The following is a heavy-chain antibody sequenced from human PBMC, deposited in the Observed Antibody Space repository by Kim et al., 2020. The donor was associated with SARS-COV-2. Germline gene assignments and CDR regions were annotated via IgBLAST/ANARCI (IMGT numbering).Heavy chain of an antibody. CDR3: GGTPPGSSTGWYFDL. D-gene: IGHD6-6*01. V-gene: IGHV4-59*03. Sequence: PSLKSRVTISVDTSKNQFSLKLNSVTAADTAVYYCGGTPPGSSTGWYFDLWGRGTLVSVSS. J-gene: IGHJ2*01.